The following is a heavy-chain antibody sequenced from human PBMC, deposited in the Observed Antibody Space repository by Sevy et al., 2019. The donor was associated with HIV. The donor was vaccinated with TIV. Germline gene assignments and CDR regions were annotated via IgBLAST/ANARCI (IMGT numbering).Heavy chain of an antibody. CDR2: ISYDGTNK. CDR3: AKAGLSSMAAGGSYCYYGMDV. V-gene: IGHV3-30*18. Sequence: GGSLRLSCAASGFTFSSYGMPWVRQAPGKGLEWVAVISYDGTNKYYADSVKGRFTFSRDNSKNTLYLQMNSLRAEDKAVYDDAKAGLSSMAAGGSYCYYGMDVWGQGTTVTVSS. J-gene: IGHJ6*02. D-gene: IGHD6-13*01. CDR1: GFTFSSYG.